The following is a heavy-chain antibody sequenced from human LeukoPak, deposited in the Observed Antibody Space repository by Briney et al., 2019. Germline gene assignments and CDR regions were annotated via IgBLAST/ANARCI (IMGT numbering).Heavy chain of an antibody. V-gene: IGHV1-2*04. Sequence: ASVKVSRKASGYTFTGYYMHWVRQAPGQGLEWMGWINPNSGGTNYAQKFQGWVTMTRDTSISTAYMELSRLRSDDTAVYYCARVVVGANSNYFDPWGQGTPVTVSS. D-gene: IGHD1-26*01. J-gene: IGHJ5*02. CDR2: INPNSGGT. CDR3: ARVVVGANSNYFDP. CDR1: GYTFTGYY.